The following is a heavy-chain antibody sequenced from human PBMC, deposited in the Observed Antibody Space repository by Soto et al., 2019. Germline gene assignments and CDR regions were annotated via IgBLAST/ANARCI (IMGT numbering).Heavy chain of an antibody. J-gene: IGHJ5*02. D-gene: IGHD6-13*01. V-gene: IGHV4-30-2*01. CDR3: ELAAHSLDP. CDR1: DGKIGSRGGR. Sequence: PSQTLSVSYTVADGKIGSRGGRWSWIRQPPGKGLEWVGEIDHSGYTNYNTSLKSRVTISVDTSKNQFSLRLTSVTAADTAVSSCELAAHSLDPCGQGPPVTVS. CDR2: IDHSGYT.